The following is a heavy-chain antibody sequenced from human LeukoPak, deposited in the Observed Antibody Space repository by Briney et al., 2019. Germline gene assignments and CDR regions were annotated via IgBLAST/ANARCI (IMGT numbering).Heavy chain of an antibody. D-gene: IGHD3-3*01. V-gene: IGHV1-69*01. Sequence: SVKVSCKASGGTFSSYAISWVRQAPGQGLEWMGGIIPIFGTANYAQKFQGRVTITADESTSTAYMELSSLRSEDTAVYYCARGESRRIFLRFLGSQGMDVWGQGTTVTVSS. CDR1: GGTFSSYA. CDR3: ARGESRRIFLRFLGSQGMDV. CDR2: IIPIFGTA. J-gene: IGHJ6*02.